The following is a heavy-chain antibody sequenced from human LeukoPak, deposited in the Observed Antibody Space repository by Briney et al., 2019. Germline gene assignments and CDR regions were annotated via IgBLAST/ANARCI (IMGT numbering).Heavy chain of an antibody. J-gene: IGHJ4*02. CDR2: VKQDGNEK. CDR3: ARGRGLDS. D-gene: IGHD3-10*01. Sequence: GGSLRLSCAASGFTFTSYWMTWVRQAPGKGLEWVANVKQDGNEKYYVDSVKGRFTVSRDNAKNSLYLQMNSLRADDTAAYYCARGRGLDSWGQGTLVTVSS. CDR1: GFTFTSYW. V-gene: IGHV3-7*01.